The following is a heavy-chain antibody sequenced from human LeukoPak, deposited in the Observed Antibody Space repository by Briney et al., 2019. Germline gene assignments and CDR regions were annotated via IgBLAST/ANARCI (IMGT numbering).Heavy chain of an antibody. V-gene: IGHV4-59*12. Sequence: PSETLSLTCTVSGGSISSYYWSWIRQPPGKGLEWIGFIYYSGSTNYNPSLKSRVTISVDTSKNQFPLKLRSVTAADTAVYYCAREYFTAFDNWGQGTMVTVSS. CDR2: IYYSGST. D-gene: IGHD3-9*01. CDR3: AREYFTAFDN. J-gene: IGHJ3*02. CDR1: GGSISSYY.